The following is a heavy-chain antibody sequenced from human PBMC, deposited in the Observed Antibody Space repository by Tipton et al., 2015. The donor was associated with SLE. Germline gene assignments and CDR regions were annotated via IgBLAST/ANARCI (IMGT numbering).Heavy chain of an antibody. J-gene: IGHJ4*02. CDR2: IYYSGST. D-gene: IGHD6-6*01. CDR1: GGSISSYY. CDR3: ARDGREYSSSKGFDY. Sequence: TLSLTCTVSGGSISSYYWSWIRQPPGKGLEWIGYIYYSGSTNYNPSLKSRVTISVDTSKNQFSLKLSSVTAADTAVYYCARDGREYSSSKGFDYWGQGTLVTVSS. V-gene: IGHV4-59*12.